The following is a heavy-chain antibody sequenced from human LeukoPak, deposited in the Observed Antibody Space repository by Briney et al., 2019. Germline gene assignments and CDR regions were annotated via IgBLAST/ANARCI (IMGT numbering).Heavy chain of an antibody. V-gene: IGHV1-69*05. D-gene: IGHD2-15*01. CDR1: GGTFSSYA. J-gene: IGHJ6*04. CDR3: ATAQRARTRVAARGYSYYGMDV. CDR2: IIPIFGTA. Sequence: ASVKVSCKASGGTFSSYAISWVRQAPGQGLEWMGWIIPIFGTANYAQKLQGRVTITTDKSTSTSYMEMSSLRFEDTAVYSCATAQRARTRVAARGYSYYGMDVWGKGTTVTVSS.